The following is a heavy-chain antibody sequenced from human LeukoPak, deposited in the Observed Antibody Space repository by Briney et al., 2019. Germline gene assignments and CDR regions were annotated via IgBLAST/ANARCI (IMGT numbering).Heavy chain of an antibody. CDR3: ARFAEYSGNDCLDY. Sequence: GASVKVSCKASGGTFSSYAISWVRQAPGQGLEWMGWINPNSGGTNYAQKFQGRVTMTRDTSISTAYMELSSLRSDDTAVYYCARFAEYSGNDCLDYWGQGTLVTVSS. D-gene: IGHD5-12*01. J-gene: IGHJ4*02. CDR2: INPNSGGT. CDR1: GGTFSSYA. V-gene: IGHV1-2*02.